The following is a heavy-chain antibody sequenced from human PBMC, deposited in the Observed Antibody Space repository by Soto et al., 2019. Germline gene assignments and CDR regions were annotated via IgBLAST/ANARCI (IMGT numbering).Heavy chain of an antibody. CDR1: GFSFAGYY. V-gene: IGHV1-2*02. CDR2: INAHSGGT. D-gene: IGHD6-6*01. CDR3: AKDLTRQLAYWLDP. J-gene: IGHJ5*02. Sequence: ASVKVSCKASGFSFAGYYIHWLRQAPGQGLEWMGWINAHSGGTEYAQKFQGRVTLTRDTSIATAYLTLTSLTSDDTALYYCAKDLTRQLAYWLDPWG.